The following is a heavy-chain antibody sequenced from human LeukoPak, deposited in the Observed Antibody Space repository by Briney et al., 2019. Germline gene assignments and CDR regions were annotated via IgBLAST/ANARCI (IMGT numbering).Heavy chain of an antibody. CDR1: GYTLTELS. Sequence: GASVTVSCKVSGYTLTELSMHWVRQAPGKGLEWMGGFDPEGGETIYAQKFQGRVTMTEDTSTDTAYMELSSLRSEDTAVYYCATYSGSYYRAFDIWGQGTMVTVSS. V-gene: IGHV1-24*01. CDR3: ATYSGSYYRAFDI. CDR2: FDPEGGET. J-gene: IGHJ3*02. D-gene: IGHD1-26*01.